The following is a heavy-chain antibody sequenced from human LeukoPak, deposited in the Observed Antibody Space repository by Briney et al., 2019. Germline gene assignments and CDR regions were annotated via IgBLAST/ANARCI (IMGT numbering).Heavy chain of an antibody. CDR3: ARDEDPTYYED. Sequence: PGGSLRLSCAASGFTFSSYGMSWVRQAPGKGLEWVSAISGSGGSTYYADSLKGRFTISRDNAKNSLYLQMNSLRAGDTAVYYCARDEDPTYYEDWGQGTLVTVSS. V-gene: IGHV3-23*01. CDR1: GFTFSSYG. CDR2: ISGSGGST. J-gene: IGHJ4*02.